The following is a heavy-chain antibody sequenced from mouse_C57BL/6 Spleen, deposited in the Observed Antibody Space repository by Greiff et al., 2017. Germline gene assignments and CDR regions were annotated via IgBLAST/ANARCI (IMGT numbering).Heavy chain of an antibody. D-gene: IGHD4-1*01. CDR1: GYAFSSSW. CDR2: IYPGDGDT. J-gene: IGHJ3*01. V-gene: IGHV1-82*01. Sequence: QVQLKESGPELVKPGASVKISCKASGYAFSSSWMNWVKQRPGKGLEWIGRIYPGDGDTNYNGKFKGKATLTADKSSSTAYMQRSSLTSEDSAVYFCARWLTGTEAFAYWGQGTLVTVSA. CDR3: ARWLTGTEAFAY.